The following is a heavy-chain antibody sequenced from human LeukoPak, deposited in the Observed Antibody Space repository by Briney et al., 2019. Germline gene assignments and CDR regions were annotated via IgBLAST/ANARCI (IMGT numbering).Heavy chain of an antibody. V-gene: IGHV4-38-2*02. CDR1: GYYIKNGYY. Sequence: KPSETLSLTCTVSGYYIKNGYYWGWIRQPPGKGLEWIGSIHHSGSTYYNPSLKSRVTISVDTSKNQFSLKVTSVTAADTAVYYCARTRRNSGSYYYFDYWGQGTLVTVSS. J-gene: IGHJ4*02. CDR3: ARTRRNSGSYYYFDY. D-gene: IGHD1-26*01. CDR2: IHHSGST.